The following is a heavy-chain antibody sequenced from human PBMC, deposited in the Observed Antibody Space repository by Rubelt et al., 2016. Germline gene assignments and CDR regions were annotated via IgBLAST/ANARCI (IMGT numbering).Heavy chain of an antibody. CDR1: GTSFTGFN. CDR3: ARINWNPAY. D-gene: IGHD1-20*01. V-gene: IGHV4-34*01. Sequence: QVQLHQWGAGLLKPSETLSLTCAVDGTSFTGFNWAWIRQSPGKGLEWIGSIHHSGSTYFNPSHKRRVTISVDTARNQFSRRLSSVTAADTAGYYCARINWNPAYWGQGTLVTVSS. J-gene: IGHJ4*02. CDR2: IHHSGST.